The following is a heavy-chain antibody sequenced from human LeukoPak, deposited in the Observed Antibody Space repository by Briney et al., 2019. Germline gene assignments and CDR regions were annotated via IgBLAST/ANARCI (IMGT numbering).Heavy chain of an antibody. CDR3: GRGPGVATIKD. CDR2: IYYSGST. J-gene: IGHJ4*02. D-gene: IGHD5-12*01. V-gene: IGHV4-59*01. CDR1: GGSISSYY. Sequence: LSETLSLTCTVSGGSISSYYWSWIRQPPGKGLEWIGYIYYSGSTNYNPSLKSRVTISVDTSKNQFSLKLSSVTAADTAVYYCGRGPGVATIKDWGQGTRVTVSS.